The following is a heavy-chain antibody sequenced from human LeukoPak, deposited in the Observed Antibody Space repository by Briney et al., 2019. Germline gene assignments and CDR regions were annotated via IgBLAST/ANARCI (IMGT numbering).Heavy chain of an antibody. CDR3: ARDSGKTTGTTLDAFDI. CDR1: GYTFTSYA. V-gene: IGHV1-18*01. D-gene: IGHD1-7*01. CDR2: ISAYNGNT. Sequence: ASVKVSCKASGYTFTSYAISWVRQAPGQGLERMGWISAYNGNTNYAQTLQGRVTMTTDNSTSTAYMDLRSLRSDDTAVYYCARDSGKTTGTTLDAFDIWGQGTMVTVSS. J-gene: IGHJ3*02.